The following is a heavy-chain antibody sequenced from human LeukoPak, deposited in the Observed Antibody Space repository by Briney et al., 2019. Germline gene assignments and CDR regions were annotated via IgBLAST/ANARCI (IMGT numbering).Heavy chain of an antibody. CDR2: IYHSGST. D-gene: IGHD1-14*01. J-gene: IGHJ4*02. V-gene: IGHV4-4*02. Sequence: GSLRLSCAASGFTFSNAWMSWVHQPPGKGLEWIGEIYHSGSTNYNPSLKSRVTISVDKSKNQFSLRVDSVTAADTAVYYCARDLYDDNRCFDFWGQGILVTVSS. CDR1: GFTFSNAW. CDR3: ARDLYDDNRCFDF.